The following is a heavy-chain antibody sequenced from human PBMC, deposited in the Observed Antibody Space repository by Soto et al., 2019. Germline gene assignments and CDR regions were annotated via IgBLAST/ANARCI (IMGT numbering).Heavy chain of an antibody. J-gene: IGHJ4*02. CDR3: AAARLRTPPLFDY. V-gene: IGHV1-2*04. CDR1: GYTFTGYY. CDR2: INPNSGGT. D-gene: IGHD4-17*01. Sequence: QVQLVQSGAEVKKPGASVKVSCKASGYTFTGYYMHWVRQAPGQGLEWMGWINPNSGGTNYAQKFQGWVTMTRDTSISTAYMELSGLRSDDTAVYYCAAARLRTPPLFDYWGQGTLVTVSS.